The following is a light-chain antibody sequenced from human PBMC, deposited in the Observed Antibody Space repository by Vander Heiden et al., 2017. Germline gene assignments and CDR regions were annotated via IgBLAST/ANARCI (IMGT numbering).Light chain of an antibody. V-gene: IGKV3-20*01. J-gene: IGKJ1*01. Sequence: IVLTQSPDTLSLSPGERATLSCRASQSVSSGYLAWYQQRPGQAPRLLIYGASSRATGIPDRFSGSGSGTDFSLTISRLEPEEFAVYYCQQYGTSPWTFGQGTKGEIK. CDR3: QQYGTSPWT. CDR2: GAS. CDR1: QSVSSGY.